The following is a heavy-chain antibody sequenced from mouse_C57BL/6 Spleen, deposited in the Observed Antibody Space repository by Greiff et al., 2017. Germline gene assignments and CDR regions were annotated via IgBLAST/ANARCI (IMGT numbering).Heavy chain of an antibody. CDR2: IYPRSGNT. J-gene: IGHJ2*01. Sequence: VQLQQSGAELARPGASVKLSCKASGYTFTSYGISWVKQRTGQGLEWIGEIYPRSGNTYYNEKFQGKATLTADKSSSTAYMELRRLTSEDSAVYVCARLSPTVVEEDYWGQGTTLTVSS. CDR3: ARLSPTVVEEDY. V-gene: IGHV1-81*01. CDR1: GYTFTSYG. D-gene: IGHD1-1*01.